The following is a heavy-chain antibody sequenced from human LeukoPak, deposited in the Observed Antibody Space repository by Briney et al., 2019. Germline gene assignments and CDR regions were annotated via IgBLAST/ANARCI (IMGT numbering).Heavy chain of an antibody. CDR1: GGSFSTYY. D-gene: IGHD1-26*01. V-gene: IGHV4-34*01. J-gene: IGHJ4*02. Sequence: SETLSLTCAGYGGSFSTYYWTWIRQPPGKGLEWIGEINHSGSTNYNPSLKSRVTISVDTSKNQFSLKLSSVTAADTAVYYCARHLGAAYFDYWGQGTLVTVSS. CDR3: ARHLGAAYFDY. CDR2: INHSGST.